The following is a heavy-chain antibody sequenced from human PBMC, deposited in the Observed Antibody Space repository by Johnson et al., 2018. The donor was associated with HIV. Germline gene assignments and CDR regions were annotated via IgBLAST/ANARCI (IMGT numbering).Heavy chain of an antibody. D-gene: IGHD5-12*01. Sequence: QVQLVESGGGLIQPGGSLRLSCAGSGFTFSSFAMYWVRQAPGKGLEWVAVISYDGSKKYYADSVRGRFTISKDNSKKTLYLQMNSLRAEDTAVYYCARDADIVATIGEAFDIWGQGTMVTVSS. CDR2: ISYDGSKK. CDR3: ARDADIVATIGEAFDI. J-gene: IGHJ3*02. CDR1: GFTFSSFA. V-gene: IGHV3-30*04.